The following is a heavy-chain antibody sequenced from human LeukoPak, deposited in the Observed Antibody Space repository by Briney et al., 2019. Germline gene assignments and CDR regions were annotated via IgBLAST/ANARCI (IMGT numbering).Heavy chain of an antibody. J-gene: IGHJ3*02. V-gene: IGHV1-69*13. CDR1: GGTFSSYA. D-gene: IGHD3-3*01. CDR2: IIPIFGTA. Sequence: SVKVSCKASGGTFSSYAISWVRQAPRQGLEWMGGIIPIFGTANYAQKFQGRVTITADESTSTAYMELSSLRSEDTAVYYCARDFDFWSGYHDAFDIWGQGTMVTVSS. CDR3: ARDFDFWSGYHDAFDI.